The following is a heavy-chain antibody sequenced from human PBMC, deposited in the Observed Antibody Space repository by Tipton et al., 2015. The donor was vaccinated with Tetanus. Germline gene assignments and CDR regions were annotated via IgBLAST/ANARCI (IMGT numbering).Heavy chain of an antibody. CDR2: ISSSSRYI. J-gene: IGHJ4*02. CDR3: ARGMAEASNCGGDCYSDY. CDR1: GFTFSNFV. Sequence: SLRLSCAASGFTFSNFVMNWVRQAPGKGLEWVSSISSSSRYIYYADSVKGRFTISRDNAKNSLYRQMISLRAEDTAVYSCARGMAEASNCGGDCYSDYWGQGTLVTVSS. D-gene: IGHD2-21*02. V-gene: IGHV3-21*01.